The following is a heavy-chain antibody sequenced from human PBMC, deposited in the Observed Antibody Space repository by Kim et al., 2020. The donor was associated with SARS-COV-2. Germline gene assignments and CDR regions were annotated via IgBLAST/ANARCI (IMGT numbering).Heavy chain of an antibody. CDR3: ARVIVGATFDY. V-gene: IGHV6-1*01. J-gene: IGHJ4*02. D-gene: IGHD1-26*01. CDR2: N. Sequence: NEYAVSVKSRIPINPDTSKNQFSLRLNSVTPEDTAVYYCARVIVGATFDYWGQGTLVTVSS.